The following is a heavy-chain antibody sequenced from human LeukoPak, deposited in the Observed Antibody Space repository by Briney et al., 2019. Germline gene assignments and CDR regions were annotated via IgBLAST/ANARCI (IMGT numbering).Heavy chain of an antibody. Sequence: SETLSLTCTVSGDSITNDNHYWSWIRQPAGKGLEWIGRISATGNTNYNPSLKSRVTISADTSKHQFSLRLSSVTAADTAVYYCTRKQWVEYYFDSWGQGTLVTVSS. CDR3: TRKQWVEYYFDS. V-gene: IGHV4-61*02. CDR2: ISATGNT. J-gene: IGHJ4*02. CDR1: GDSITNDNHY. D-gene: IGHD6-19*01.